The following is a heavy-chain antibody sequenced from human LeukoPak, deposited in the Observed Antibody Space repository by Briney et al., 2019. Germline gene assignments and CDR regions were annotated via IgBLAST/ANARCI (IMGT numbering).Heavy chain of an antibody. CDR3: ARDRGSSSGWLDY. D-gene: IGHD6-19*01. CDR2: IYSGGST. Sequence: GGSLRLSCAASGFTVSSNYMSWVRQAPGKGLEWVSVIYSGGSTYYADSVRGRFTISRDNSKNTLYLQMNSLRAEDTAVCYCARDRGSSSGWLDYWGQGTLVTVSS. V-gene: IGHV3-66*01. CDR1: GFTVSSNY. J-gene: IGHJ4*02.